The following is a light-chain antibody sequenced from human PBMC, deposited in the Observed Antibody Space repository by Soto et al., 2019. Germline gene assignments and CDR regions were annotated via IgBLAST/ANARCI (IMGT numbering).Light chain of an antibody. CDR1: QSVSSS. CDR2: GAS. CDR3: QQYNSYSYT. V-gene: IGKV3-15*01. J-gene: IGKJ2*01. Sequence: EIVMTQSPATLSVSPGETATLSCRASQSVSSSLAWYQQQPGQAPRLVIYGASTRATGIPARFSGSGSGTEFTLTISSLQPDDFATYYCQQYNSYSYTFGQGTKVDIK.